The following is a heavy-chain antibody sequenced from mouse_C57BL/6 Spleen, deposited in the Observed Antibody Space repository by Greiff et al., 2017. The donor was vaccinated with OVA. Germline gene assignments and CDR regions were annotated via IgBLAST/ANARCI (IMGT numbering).Heavy chain of an antibody. CDR1: GFTFSDYG. D-gene: IGHD2-3*01. CDR3: ARQDDGYYGAY. CDR2: ISSGSSTI. V-gene: IGHV5-17*01. J-gene: IGHJ3*01. Sequence: EVQLVESGGGLVKPGGSLKLSCAASGFTFSDYGMHWVRQAPEKGLEWVAYISSGSSTIYYADTVKGRFTISRDNAKNTLFLQMTSLRSEDTAMYYCARQDDGYYGAYWGQGTLVTVSA.